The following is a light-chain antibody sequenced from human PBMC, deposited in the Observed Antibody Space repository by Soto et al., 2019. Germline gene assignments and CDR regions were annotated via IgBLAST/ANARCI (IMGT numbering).Light chain of an antibody. CDR1: QSISSW. CDR3: QQYNSYFRLT. Sequence: DIQMTQSPSTLSASVGDRVTITCRASQSISSWLAWYQQKPGKAPKLLIYDASTLESGVPSRFSGSGSGTEFTLTISSLQPDDFATDYCQQYNSYFRLTFGGGTKVEIK. J-gene: IGKJ4*02. V-gene: IGKV1-5*01. CDR2: DAS.